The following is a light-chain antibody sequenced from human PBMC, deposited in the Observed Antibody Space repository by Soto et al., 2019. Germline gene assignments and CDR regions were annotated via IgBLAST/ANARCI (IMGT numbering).Light chain of an antibody. Sequence: DIQMTQSPSSLSASVGDRATITCRASQSIASSLNWLQLKPGKAPKLLLYATSTLQSGVPSRFSGSGSGSHFTLTISSLQPEDSAVYFCQQGYSPLLTFGGGTKVDIK. V-gene: IGKV1-39*01. CDR2: ATS. CDR3: QQGYSPLLT. J-gene: IGKJ4*01. CDR1: QSIASS.